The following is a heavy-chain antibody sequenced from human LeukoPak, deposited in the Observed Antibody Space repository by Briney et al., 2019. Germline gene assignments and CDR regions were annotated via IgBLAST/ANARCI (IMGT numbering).Heavy chain of an antibody. D-gene: IGHD2-8*01. J-gene: IGHJ4*02. Sequence: RGSLRLSCAASGFTFSTYAMNWVGQPPGKGLEWVAVISDDGRHNYYADSVKGRFTISRDNSKSTLYLQMNSLRDDDSAAYFCARVYLERLTAGYFDHWGQGTQVTVSP. CDR2: ISDDGRHN. CDR1: GFTFSTYA. V-gene: IGHV3-30*04. CDR3: ARVYLERLTAGYFDH.